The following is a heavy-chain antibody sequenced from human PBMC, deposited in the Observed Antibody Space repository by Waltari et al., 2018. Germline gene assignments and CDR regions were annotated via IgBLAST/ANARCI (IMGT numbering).Heavy chain of an antibody. V-gene: IGHV4-4*07. D-gene: IGHD6-19*01. CDR2: IYSSGST. CDR1: GGSINTYS. Sequence: QVQLQESGPGLVRPSETLSLTCTVSGGSINTYSWTWIRQSAGKGLEWIGRIYSSGSTDYNPSLKSRVTMSVDTSKNQFSLKLNSVTAADTAVYYSARVSVAGTSNYYYYYMDVWGKGTTVTVSS. CDR3: ARVSVAGTSNYYYYYMDV. J-gene: IGHJ6*03.